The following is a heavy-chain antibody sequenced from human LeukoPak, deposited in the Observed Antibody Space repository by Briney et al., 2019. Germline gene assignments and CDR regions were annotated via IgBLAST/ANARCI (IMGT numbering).Heavy chain of an antibody. CDR3: ARGDFDY. J-gene: IGHJ4*02. Sequence: GGSLRLSGAASGITVSTNYMSWVRQAPGKGLEWVSIAFSDGRTFYADSVKGRFTISRDSSKNTVFLQMNSLGAEDTAVYYCARGDFDYWGQGTLVTVSS. CDR1: GITVSTNY. CDR2: AFSDGRT. V-gene: IGHV3-53*01.